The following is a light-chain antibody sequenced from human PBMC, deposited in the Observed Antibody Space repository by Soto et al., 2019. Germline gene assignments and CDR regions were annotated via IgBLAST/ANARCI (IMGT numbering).Light chain of an antibody. V-gene: IGKV1-9*01. CDR1: QDISNF. CDR3: QQVKSYPLT. J-gene: IGKJ4*01. CDR2: AVF. Sequence: IQLTQCPSFLSASLGERVSITCRASQDISNFLEWFQQKPGRAPKLLIYAVFTLQSGVPSRFRGSGSGAELTLTISSLQPEDFETDYCQQVKSYPLTIGGGTKVDIK.